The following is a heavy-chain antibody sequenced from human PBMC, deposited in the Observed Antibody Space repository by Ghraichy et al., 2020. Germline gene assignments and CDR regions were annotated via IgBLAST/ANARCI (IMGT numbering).Heavy chain of an antibody. CDR3: ATFQFDMGDGAVEYFQH. CDR1: GFTFSNYG. D-gene: IGHD3-16*01. V-gene: IGHV3-33*01. Sequence: GESLNISCAASGFTFSNYGMHWVRQGPGKGLEWVAVIWYDGSNEQYADSVKGRFTISRDNSKNTLFLQMNGLRAEDTAVYFCATFQFDMGDGAVEYFQHWGQGTRVTVS. CDR2: IWYDGSNE. J-gene: IGHJ1*01.